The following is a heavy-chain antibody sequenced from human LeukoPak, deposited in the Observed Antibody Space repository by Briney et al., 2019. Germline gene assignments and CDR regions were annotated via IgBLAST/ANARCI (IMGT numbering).Heavy chain of an antibody. CDR3: ARGTRRAARDY. CDR2: INHSGST. CDR1: GGSFSGYY. Sequence: SEILSLTCAVYGGSFSGYYWSWIRQPPGKGLEWIGEINHSGSTNYNPSLKSRVTISVDTSKNQFSLKLSSVTAADTAVYYCARGTRRAARDYWGQGTLVTVSS. D-gene: IGHD5-18*01. J-gene: IGHJ4*02. V-gene: IGHV4-34*01.